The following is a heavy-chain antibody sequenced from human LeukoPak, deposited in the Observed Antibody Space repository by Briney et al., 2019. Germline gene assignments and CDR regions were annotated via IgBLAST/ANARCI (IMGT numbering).Heavy chain of an antibody. D-gene: IGHD2-21*02. CDR2: XXXXXXIA. V-gene: IGHV1-69*04. Sequence: ASVKVSCKASGGTFSSYAXXXXXQAPXXXXXXXXXXXXXXXIANYAQKFQGRVXXXXXKSTSTAYMELSSLRSEDTAVYYCARELSGGCGGDCYSIYYFDYWGQGTLVTVSS. CDR3: ARELSGGCGGDCYSIYYFDY. CDR1: GGTFSSYA. J-gene: IGHJ4*02.